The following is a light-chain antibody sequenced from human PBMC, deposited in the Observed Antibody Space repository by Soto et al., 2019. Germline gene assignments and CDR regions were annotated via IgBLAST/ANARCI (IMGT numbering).Light chain of an antibody. Sequence: EIVLTQSPGSLSLSPGQRATLSCRASQSVDTTFFAWYQKKPGQAPRLLIQGASKRATGIPDRFSGSGSGTDFTLIISRLEPEDFAVYYCQQYMSSVTSGQGTKVEIK. CDR2: GAS. CDR1: QSVDTTF. V-gene: IGKV3-20*01. CDR3: QQYMSSVT. J-gene: IGKJ1*01.